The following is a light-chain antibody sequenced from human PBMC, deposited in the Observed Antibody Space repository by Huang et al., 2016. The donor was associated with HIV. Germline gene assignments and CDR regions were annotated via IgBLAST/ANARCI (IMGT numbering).Light chain of an antibody. CDR1: ESIDNN. Sequence: DIVMTQSPATLSVSPGERATLSCRASESIDNNLAWYQQKPGQAPRLLIYGTSARATASPGRFRGSGSGTQFTLTISSLQSEDFAVYYCQQYNAWPLTFGGGTKVEIK. CDR2: GTS. V-gene: IGKV3-15*01. CDR3: QQYNAWPLT. J-gene: IGKJ4*01.